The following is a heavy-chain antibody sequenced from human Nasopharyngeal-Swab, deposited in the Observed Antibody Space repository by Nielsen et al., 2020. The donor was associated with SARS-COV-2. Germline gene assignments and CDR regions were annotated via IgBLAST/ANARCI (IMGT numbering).Heavy chain of an antibody. Sequence: SETLSLTCTVSGGSINSNYWTWIRQSPGKGLEWIGYIYYTGSTNSNPSLKTRVSISVDTSRNQFSLRLSSVTAADTAVYYCARSVGDYTNNDRFDYFDPWGQGSLVTVSS. CDR1: GGSINSNY. J-gene: IGHJ5*02. D-gene: IGHD4-11*01. CDR3: ARSVGDYTNNDRFDYFDP. V-gene: IGHV4-59*01. CDR2: IYYTGST.